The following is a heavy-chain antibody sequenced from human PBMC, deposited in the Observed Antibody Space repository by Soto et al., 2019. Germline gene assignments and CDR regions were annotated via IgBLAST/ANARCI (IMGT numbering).Heavy chain of an antibody. V-gene: IGHV3-23*01. CDR2: ISATGGTT. CDR3: ATDRSGYSNYVGYFDY. J-gene: IGHJ4*02. Sequence: GSLILACSASGFTFNNYPMSWVRQAPGKGLEWVSSISATGGTTYYADSVRGRFTIFRDNSGNTLYLQLSSLRAEDTAVYSCATDRSGYSNYVGYFDYWGQGTLVTVYS. CDR1: GFTFNNYP. D-gene: IGHD4-4*01.